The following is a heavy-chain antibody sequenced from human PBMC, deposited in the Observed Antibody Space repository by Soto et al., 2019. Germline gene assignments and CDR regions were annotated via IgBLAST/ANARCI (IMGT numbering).Heavy chain of an antibody. V-gene: IGHV3-11*01. CDR1: GFTFTDYY. D-gene: IGHD5-12*01. CDR2: ISVRGDVI. CDR3: ARERAPDIRFDS. Sequence: QVQLVESGGGLVKPGGSLRLSCAASGFTFTDYYMSWIRQIPGKGLEWISYISVRGDVIHYIDSVKGRFTISRDNAKXXXXXXXXXXRVEDSAIYYCARERAPDIRFDSWGQGTLVTVSS. J-gene: IGHJ5*01.